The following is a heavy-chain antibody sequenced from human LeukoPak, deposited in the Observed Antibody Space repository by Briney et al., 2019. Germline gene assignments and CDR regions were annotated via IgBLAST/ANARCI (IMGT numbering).Heavy chain of an antibody. V-gene: IGHV3-11*04. D-gene: IGHD3-9*01. CDR1: GFTFSDYY. J-gene: IGHJ4*02. CDR3: ARDKYDILTCAFDY. Sequence: GGSLRLSCAASGFTFSDYYMSWIRQAPGKGLEWVSYISSSGSTIYYADSVKGRFTISRDNAKNSLYLQMNSLRAEDTAVYYCARDKYDILTCAFDYWGQGTLVTVSS. CDR2: ISSSGSTI.